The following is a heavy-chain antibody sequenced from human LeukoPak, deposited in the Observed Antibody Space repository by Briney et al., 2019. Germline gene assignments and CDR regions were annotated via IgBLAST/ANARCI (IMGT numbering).Heavy chain of an antibody. D-gene: IGHD4-17*01. J-gene: IGHJ6*02. CDR2: IYYSGST. CDR3: AREDPQTTVPEGMDV. V-gene: IGHV4-59*01. Sequence: ETLSLTCTVSGGSISSYYWSWIRQPPGKGLEWIGYIYYSGSTNYNPSLKSRVTISVDTSKNQFSLQLRSVTAADTAVYYCAREDPQTTVPEGMDVWGQGTTVTVSS. CDR1: GGSISSYY.